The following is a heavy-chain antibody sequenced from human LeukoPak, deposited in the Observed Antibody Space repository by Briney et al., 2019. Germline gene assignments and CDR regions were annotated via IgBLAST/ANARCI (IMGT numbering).Heavy chain of an antibody. Sequence: GGSLRLSCAASGFTLSSYAMSWVRQAPGKGLEWVAGISYDGSNKYYAESVKGRFTISRDDSKNTLYLKMNSLRAEDTAVYYCAKDEDHDYGDYYFDSWGQGTLVTVSS. CDR2: ISYDGSNK. D-gene: IGHD4-17*01. CDR1: GFTLSSYA. J-gene: IGHJ4*02. V-gene: IGHV3-30*18. CDR3: AKDEDHDYGDYYFDS.